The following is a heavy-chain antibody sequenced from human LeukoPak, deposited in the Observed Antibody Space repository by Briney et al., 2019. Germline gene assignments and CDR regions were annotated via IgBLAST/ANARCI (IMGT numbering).Heavy chain of an antibody. J-gene: IGHJ4*02. CDR3: AAALRRRPYCSGGSCFDY. V-gene: IGHV1-18*01. CDR2: INAYTGDA. D-gene: IGHD2-15*01. CDR1: GYTFTSYG. Sequence: ASVKVSCKASGYTFTSYGISWVRQAPGQGLEWLGWINAYTGDAKYARKVLGRVTMTTDTSANTAYMELWNLRSDDTAVYYCAAALRRRPYCSGGSCFDYWGQGTRVTVSS.